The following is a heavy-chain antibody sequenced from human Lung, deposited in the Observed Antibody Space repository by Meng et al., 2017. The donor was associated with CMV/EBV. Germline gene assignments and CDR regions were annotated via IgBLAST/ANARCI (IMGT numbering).Heavy chain of an antibody. V-gene: IGHV1-8*01. Sequence: QVQLGQSGAEVKKPGASVKVFCKASGYTFTSYDINWLRQGTGQGLEWMGWMNPNRGTTGYAQKFQGRVTMTRNISKSTAYMDLSSLRSEDTAVYYCATGVADFEYWGQGTLVTVSS. D-gene: IGHD6-19*01. CDR2: MNPNRGTT. J-gene: IGHJ4*02. CDR1: GYTFTSYD. CDR3: ATGVADFEY.